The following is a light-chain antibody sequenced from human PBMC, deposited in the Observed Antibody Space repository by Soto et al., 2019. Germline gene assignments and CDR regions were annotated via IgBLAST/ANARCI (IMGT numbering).Light chain of an antibody. CDR1: QSVSSY. V-gene: IGKV3-11*01. Sequence: EIVLTQSPATLSLSPGERATLSCRASQSVSSYLAWYQQKPGQAHRLLIYDASNRATGIPARFSGSGSGTDFTLTISGLEPEDFAVYYCQQRSNWPPLTFGGGTKVEIK. CDR2: DAS. CDR3: QQRSNWPPLT. J-gene: IGKJ4*01.